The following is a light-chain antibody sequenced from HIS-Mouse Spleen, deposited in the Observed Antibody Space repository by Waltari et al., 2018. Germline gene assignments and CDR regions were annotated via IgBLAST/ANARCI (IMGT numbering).Light chain of an antibody. J-gene: IGLJ3*02. CDR1: SLRSHY. Sequence: SSELTQDPAVSVALGQTVRITCQGDSLRSHYASWYQQKPGQAPVLVIYGKNNRPSVLPDRFSCCSQGNTASLTTTGAQAEDEADYYCNSRDRSGNQLVFGGGTKLTVL. CDR3: NSRDRSGNQLV. CDR2: GKN. V-gene: IGLV3-19*01.